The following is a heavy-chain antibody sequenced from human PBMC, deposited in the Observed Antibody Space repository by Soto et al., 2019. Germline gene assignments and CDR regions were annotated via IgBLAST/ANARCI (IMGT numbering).Heavy chain of an antibody. CDR3: AKDMVKNWFDP. J-gene: IGHJ5*02. CDR2: ISGSGGST. Sequence: EVQVLESGGGMVQPGGSLRLSCAASGFTFSSYAMSWVRQAPGKGLEWVSGISGSGGSTYYADSVKGRFTITRDNSKNTLYLQMNSLRAEDTAVYYCAKDMVKNWFDPWGQGTLVTVSS. V-gene: IGHV3-23*01. D-gene: IGHD5-18*01. CDR1: GFTFSSYA.